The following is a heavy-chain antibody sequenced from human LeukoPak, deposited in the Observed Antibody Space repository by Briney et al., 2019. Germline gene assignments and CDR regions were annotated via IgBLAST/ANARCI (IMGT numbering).Heavy chain of an antibody. J-gene: IGHJ4*02. Sequence: GGSLRLSCATSQFNFNKFGMTWVRQAPGKGLEWVSSISGNGGSTQYADSVQGRFAISRDNSKNTLYLQMNSLRAEDTAVYYCARYYNITVWGQGTLVTVSS. CDR1: QFNFNKFG. CDR2: ISGNGGST. D-gene: IGHD3-9*01. V-gene: IGHV3-23*01. CDR3: ARYYNITV.